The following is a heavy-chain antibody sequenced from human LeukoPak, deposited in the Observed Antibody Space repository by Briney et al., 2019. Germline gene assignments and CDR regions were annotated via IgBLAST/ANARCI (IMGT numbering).Heavy chain of an antibody. J-gene: IGHJ4*02. CDR1: GGSISSYY. D-gene: IGHD2-15*01. Sequence: KTSETLSLTCTVSGGSISSYYWSWIRQPPGKGLEWIGYIYYSGSTNYNPSLKSRVTISVDTSKNQFSLKLSSVTAADTAVYYCARDGGGGFFDYWGQGTLVTVSS. CDR2: IYYSGST. CDR3: ARDGGGGFFDY. V-gene: IGHV4-59*01.